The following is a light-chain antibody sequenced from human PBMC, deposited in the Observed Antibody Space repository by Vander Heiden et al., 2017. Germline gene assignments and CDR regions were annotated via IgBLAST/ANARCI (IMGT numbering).Light chain of an antibody. CDR2: AAS. Sequence: ILMTKSPSSLSASVGDRVTITCRESLSISTYLNWYQQKPGKARQRLIYAASSLQSGVPSRFSGSGSGTDFTLTISSLQAEDFATYYCQQRYSTPWTFGQGTKVEIK. V-gene: IGKV1-39*01. CDR3: QQRYSTPWT. CDR1: LSISTY. J-gene: IGKJ1*01.